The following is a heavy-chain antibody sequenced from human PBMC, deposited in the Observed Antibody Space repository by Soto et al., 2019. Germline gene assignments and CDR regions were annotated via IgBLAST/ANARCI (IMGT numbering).Heavy chain of an antibody. D-gene: IGHD3-16*02. CDR1: GFTFGDYA. CDR3: TRGGYIWGSYRVMFDP. V-gene: IGHV3-49*03. J-gene: IGHJ5*02. CDR2: IRSKAYGGTT. Sequence: GGSLRLSCTASGFTFGDYAMSWFRQAPGKGLEWVGFIRSKAYGGTTEYAASVKGRFTISRDDSKSIAYLQMNSLKTEDTAVYYCTRGGYIWGSYRVMFDPWGQGTLVTVSS.